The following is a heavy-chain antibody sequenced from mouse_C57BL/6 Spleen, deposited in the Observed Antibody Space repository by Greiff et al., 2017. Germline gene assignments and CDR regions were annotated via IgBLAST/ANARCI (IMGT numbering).Heavy chain of an antibody. CDR3: AREDYDEAMDY. J-gene: IGHJ4*01. V-gene: IGHV1-54*01. CDR1: GYAFTNYL. D-gene: IGHD2-4*01. Sequence: QVQLQQSGAELVRPGTSVKVSCKASGYAFTNYLIEWVKQRPGQGLEWIGVINPGSGGTNYNEKFKGKATLTADKSSSTAYMQLSSLTSEDSAVYFCAREDYDEAMDYWGQGTSVTVSS. CDR2: INPGSGGT.